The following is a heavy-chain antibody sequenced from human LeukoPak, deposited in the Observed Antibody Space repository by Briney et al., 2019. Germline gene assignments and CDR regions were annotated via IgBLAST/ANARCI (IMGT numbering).Heavy chain of an antibody. D-gene: IGHD3-16*01. J-gene: IGHJ4*02. Sequence: GGSLRLSCAASGFTFSNYCMNWVRQAPGKGPEWVSSVSSSSSFIYYADSVKGRFTISRDNAKNSLYMQMNSLRAEDTAVYYCARGMEFGVTSGFDSWGQGTLLTVSS. CDR1: GFTFSNYC. CDR2: VSSSSSFI. V-gene: IGHV3-21*01. CDR3: ARGMEFGVTSGFDS.